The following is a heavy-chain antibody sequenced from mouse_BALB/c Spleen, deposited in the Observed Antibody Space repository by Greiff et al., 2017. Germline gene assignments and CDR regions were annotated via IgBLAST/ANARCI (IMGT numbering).Heavy chain of an antibody. CDR3: ARNYGNYGGDY. Sequence: EVMLVESGGGLVQPGGSLKLSCAASGFTFSSYTMSWVRQTPEKRLEWVAYISNGGGSTYYPDTVKGRFTISRDNAKNTLYLQMSSLKSEDTAMYYCARNYGNYGGDYWGQGTSVTVSS. D-gene: IGHD2-1*01. CDR1: GFTFSSYT. CDR2: ISNGGGST. V-gene: IGHV5-12-2*01. J-gene: IGHJ4*01.